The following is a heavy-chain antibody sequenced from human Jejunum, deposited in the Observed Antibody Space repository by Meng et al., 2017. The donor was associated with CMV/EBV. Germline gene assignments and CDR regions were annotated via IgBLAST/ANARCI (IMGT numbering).Heavy chain of an antibody. CDR1: GYTPIDRY. CDR3: ARLPNTPPVDDI. Sequence: KALGYTPIDRYIHWVRQAPGPGLEWLGWIDTKSGDTKFAQSFQGRLMLTRDTSIGTAYMELSSLRSDDTAFYYCARLPNTPPVDDIWGQGTMVTVSS. J-gene: IGHJ3*02. V-gene: IGHV1-2*02. CDR2: IDTKSGDT. D-gene: IGHD2-15*01.